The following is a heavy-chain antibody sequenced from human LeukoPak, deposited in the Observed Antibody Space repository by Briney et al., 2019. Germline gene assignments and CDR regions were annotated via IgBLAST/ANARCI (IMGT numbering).Heavy chain of an antibody. CDR1: GYTFASYG. Sequence: ASVKVSCKATGYTFASYGISWVRQAPGQGLEWMGWISSNSDNTNYAQKVQGRVTMTTDTSTSTAYMELRNLRPDDTALYFCARDWGSIKVIADYWGQGTLVTVSS. D-gene: IGHD7-27*01. CDR2: ISSNSDNT. CDR3: ARDWGSIKVIADY. J-gene: IGHJ4*02. V-gene: IGHV1-18*01.